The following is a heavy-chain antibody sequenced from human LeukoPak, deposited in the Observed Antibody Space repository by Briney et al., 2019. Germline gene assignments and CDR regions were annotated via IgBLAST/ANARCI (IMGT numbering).Heavy chain of an antibody. J-gene: IGHJ4*02. CDR3: ASMVATIGFDY. V-gene: IGHV3-21*01. CDR1: GFTFSSYS. D-gene: IGHD5-12*01. CDR2: ISSSSSYI. Sequence: GGSLRLSCAASGFTFSSYSMNWVRQAPGKGLEWVSSISSSSSYIYYADSVKGRFTISRDNAKNSLYLRMNSLRAEDTAVYYCASMVATIGFDYWGQGTLVTVSS.